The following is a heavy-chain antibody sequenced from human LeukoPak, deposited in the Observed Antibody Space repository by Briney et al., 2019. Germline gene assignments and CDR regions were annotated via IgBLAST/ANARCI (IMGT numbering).Heavy chain of an antibody. J-gene: IGHJ4*02. CDR1: GFTFSSYW. D-gene: IGHD5-18*01. CDR2: ISYDGSNK. CDR3: ARDLGGYSYGSHFDY. Sequence: GGSLRLSCAASGFTFSSYWMHWVRQAPGKGLEWVAVISYDGSNKYYADSVKGRLTISRDNSKNTLYLQMNSLRAEDTAVYYCARDLGGYSYGSHFDYWGQGTLVTVSS. V-gene: IGHV3-30*03.